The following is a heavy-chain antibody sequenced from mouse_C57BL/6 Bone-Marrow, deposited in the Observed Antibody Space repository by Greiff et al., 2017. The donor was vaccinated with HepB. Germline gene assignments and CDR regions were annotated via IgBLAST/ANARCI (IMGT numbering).Heavy chain of an antibody. CDR3: AREGYYGSSYWYFDV. Sequence: VMLVESGAELARPGASVKMSCKASGYTFTSYTMHWVKQRPGQGLEWIGYINPSSGYTKYNQKFKDKATLTADKSSSTAYMQLSSLTSEDSAVYYCAREGYYGSSYWYFDVWGTGTTVTVSS. CDR2: INPSSGYT. CDR1: GYTFTSYT. V-gene: IGHV1-4*01. J-gene: IGHJ1*03. D-gene: IGHD1-1*01.